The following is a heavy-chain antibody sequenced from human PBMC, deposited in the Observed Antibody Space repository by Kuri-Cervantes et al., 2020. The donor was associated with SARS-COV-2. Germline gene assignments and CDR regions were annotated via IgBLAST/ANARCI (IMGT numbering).Heavy chain of an antibody. CDR3: ARGSGVPAAMVWFDP. J-gene: IGHJ5*02. CDR1: GYTFTGYY. Sequence: ASVKVSCKASGYTFTGYYMHWVRQAPGQGLEWMGWINPNSGGTNYAQMFQGWVTMTRDTSISTAYMELSRLISDDTAVYYCARGSGVPAAMVWFDPWGQGTLVTVSS. D-gene: IGHD2-2*01. V-gene: IGHV1-2*04. CDR2: INPNSGGT.